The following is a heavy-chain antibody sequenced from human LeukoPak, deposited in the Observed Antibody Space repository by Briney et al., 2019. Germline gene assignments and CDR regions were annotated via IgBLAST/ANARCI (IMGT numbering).Heavy chain of an antibody. CDR3: ARVGHYYYGSGSYLGGFDY. CDR1: GGSISSGDYS. Sequence: SETLSLTCTVSGGSISSGDYSWNWIRQPPGTGLEWIGYIYHSGSTYYSPSLESRVTISVDKSKNQFSLKLSSATAADTAVYYCARVGHYYYGSGSYLGGFDYWGQGTLVTVSS. V-gene: IGHV4-30-2*01. CDR2: IYHSGST. J-gene: IGHJ4*02. D-gene: IGHD3-10*01.